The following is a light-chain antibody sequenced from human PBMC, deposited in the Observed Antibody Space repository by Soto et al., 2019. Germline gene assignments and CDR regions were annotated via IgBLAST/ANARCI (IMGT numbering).Light chain of an antibody. CDR1: QSVTTN. V-gene: IGKV3-15*01. Sequence: EIVMTQSPATLSVSPGERVTLSCRASQSVTTNVAWYQQKPGQAPRLLIYGASTRATGIPDRFSGSGSGTAFTLTIASLQSEDFAVYYCQQFSNWPPRYTFGQGTKLDIK. J-gene: IGKJ2*01. CDR2: GAS. CDR3: QQFSNWPPRYT.